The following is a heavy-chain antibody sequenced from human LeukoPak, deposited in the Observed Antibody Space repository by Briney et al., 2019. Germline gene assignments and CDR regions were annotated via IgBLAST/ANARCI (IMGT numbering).Heavy chain of an antibody. CDR2: INHSGST. Sequence: SETLSLTCAVYGGSFSGYYWSWIRQPPGKGLEWIGEINHSGSTNYNPSLKSRVTISVDTSKNQFSLKLSSVTAADTAVYYCARDGVRGYFYYYYMDVWGKGTTVTVSS. V-gene: IGHV4-34*01. CDR3: ARDGVRGYFYYYYMDV. CDR1: GGSFSGYY. J-gene: IGHJ6*03. D-gene: IGHD3-16*01.